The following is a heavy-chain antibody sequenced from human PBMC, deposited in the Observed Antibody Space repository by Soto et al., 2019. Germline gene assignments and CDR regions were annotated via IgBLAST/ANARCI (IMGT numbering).Heavy chain of an antibody. Sequence: EVQLLESGGGLVQPGGSLRLSCAASGFTFSSYAMSWVRQAPGKGLEWVSAISGSGGSTYYADSVKGRFTISRDNSKNTLYLQRNSLRAEDTAVYYCAKVREYDILTGYYTSLLLDYWGQGTLVTVSS. CDR3: AKVREYDILTGYYTSLLLDY. CDR1: GFTFSSYA. J-gene: IGHJ4*02. CDR2: ISGSGGST. V-gene: IGHV3-23*01. D-gene: IGHD3-9*01.